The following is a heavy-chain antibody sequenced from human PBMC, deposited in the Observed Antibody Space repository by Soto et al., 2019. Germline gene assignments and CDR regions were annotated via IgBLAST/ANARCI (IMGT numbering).Heavy chain of an antibody. Sequence: QVQLVESGEGVVQPGRSLRLSCAASGFSFSNYAMHWVRQAPGKGLEWVASISYDGSSKYYADSVKGRFTISRDNSKNTLYLQMNSLRPEDTAVHYCARDLHDYIWGSYRVIDYWGQGTLVTVSS. V-gene: IGHV3-30-3*01. CDR1: GFSFSNYA. J-gene: IGHJ4*02. CDR3: ARDLHDYIWGSYRVIDY. CDR2: ISYDGSSK. D-gene: IGHD3-16*02.